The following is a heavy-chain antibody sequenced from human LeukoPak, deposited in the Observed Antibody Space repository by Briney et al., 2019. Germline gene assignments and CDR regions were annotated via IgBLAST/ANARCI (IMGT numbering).Heavy chain of an antibody. D-gene: IGHD6-6*01. CDR1: GASVSSSSYY. V-gene: IGHV4-39*07. CDR2: VYWSGNT. CDR3: AMEPYMTSSGASLDY. Sequence: PSETLSLTCKVSGASVSSSSYYWGWVRQPPGKGLEWIGSVYWSGNTYYNPSLRSRLTISVDRSKNQFSLNLNSVTAADTAVYYCAMEPYMTSSGASLDYWGQGTLVAVSS. J-gene: IGHJ4*02.